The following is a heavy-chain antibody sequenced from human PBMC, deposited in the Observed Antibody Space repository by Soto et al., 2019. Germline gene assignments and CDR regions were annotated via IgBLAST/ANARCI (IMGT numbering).Heavy chain of an antibody. CDR2: IYWDNDK. V-gene: IGHV2-5*02. CDR1: GFSLTTSRVG. Sequence: QITLKESGPLLVKPTQTLTLTCTFSGFSLTTSRVGVGWIRQPPGKALEWLAVIYWDNDKRYSPSLENRLTIIKDTSKNQVVLTMTNMDPVDTGTYYCARVMMTFGGVIEYDAFDIWGQGTMVTVSS. CDR3: ARVMMTFGGVIEYDAFDI. D-gene: IGHD3-16*02. J-gene: IGHJ3*02.